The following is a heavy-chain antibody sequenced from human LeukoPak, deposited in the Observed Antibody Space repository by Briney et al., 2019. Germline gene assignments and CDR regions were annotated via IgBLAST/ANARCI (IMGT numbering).Heavy chain of an antibody. J-gene: IGHJ4*02. V-gene: IGHV1-69*02. D-gene: IGHD1-26*01. Sequence: GASVKVSCKASGGTFSSYTISWVRQAPGQGLEWMGGIIPILGIANYAQKFQGRVTITADKSTSTAYMELSSLRSEDTAVYYCARPSGSYGRYYFDYWGQGTLVTVSS. CDR2: IIPILGIA. CDR3: ARPSGSYGRYYFDY. CDR1: GGTFSSYT.